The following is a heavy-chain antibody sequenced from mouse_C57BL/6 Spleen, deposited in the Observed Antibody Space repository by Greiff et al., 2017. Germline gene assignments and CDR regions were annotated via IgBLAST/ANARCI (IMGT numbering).Heavy chain of an antibody. CDR2: IYPSDSET. V-gene: IGHV1-61*01. CDR3: ARSGYGSSYDY. D-gene: IGHD1-1*01. CDR1: GYTFTSYW. Sequence: VQLQQPGAELVRPGSSVKLSCKASGYTFTSYWMDWVKQRPGQGLEWIGNIYPSDSETHYNQKFKDKATLTVDKSSSTAYMQLSSLTSEDSAVYYCARSGYGSSYDYWGQGTTLTVSS. J-gene: IGHJ2*01.